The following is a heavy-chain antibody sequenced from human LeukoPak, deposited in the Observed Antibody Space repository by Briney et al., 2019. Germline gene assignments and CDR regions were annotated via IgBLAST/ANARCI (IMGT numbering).Heavy chain of an antibody. CDR3: ARGYSYGYQHFDY. CDR2: INPNSGGT. J-gene: IGHJ4*02. D-gene: IGHD5-18*01. V-gene: IGHV1-2*02. CDR1: GNTFTGYY. Sequence: ASVKVSCKASGNTFTGYYMHWVRQAPGQGLEWMGWINPNSGGTNYAQKFQGRVTMTRDTSISTAYMELSRLRSDDTAVYYCARGYSYGYQHFDYWGQGTLVTVSS.